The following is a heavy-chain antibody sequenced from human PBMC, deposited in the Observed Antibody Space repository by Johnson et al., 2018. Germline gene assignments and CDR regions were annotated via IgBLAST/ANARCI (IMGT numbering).Heavy chain of an antibody. CDR3: AKVYYDSSGYYYFDYYYGMDV. Sequence: QVQLQESGGGVVQPGRSLRLSCAASGFTFSSYGMHWVRQAPGKGLEWVAVIWYDGSNKYYADSVKGRFTISRDNSKNTLYLQMNSLRAEDTAVYYCAKVYYDSSGYYYFDYYYGMDVWGQGTTVTVSS. J-gene: IGHJ6*02. D-gene: IGHD3-22*01. CDR1: GFTFSSYG. V-gene: IGHV3-33*06. CDR2: IWYDGSNK.